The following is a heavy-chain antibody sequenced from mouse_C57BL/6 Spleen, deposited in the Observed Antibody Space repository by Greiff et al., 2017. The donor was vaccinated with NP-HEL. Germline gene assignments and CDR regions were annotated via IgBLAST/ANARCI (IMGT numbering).Heavy chain of an antibody. Sequence: EVKLVESGPGLVKPSQSLSLTCSVTGYSITSGYYWNWIRQFPGNKLEWRGFISYDGSNNSNPSLKNRISITRDTSKNQFFLKLNSVTTEDTATDYCARGMITRAMDYWGQGTSVTVSS. CDR3: ARGMITRAMDY. V-gene: IGHV3-6*01. J-gene: IGHJ4*01. D-gene: IGHD2-4*01. CDR1: GYSITSGYY. CDR2: ISYDGSN.